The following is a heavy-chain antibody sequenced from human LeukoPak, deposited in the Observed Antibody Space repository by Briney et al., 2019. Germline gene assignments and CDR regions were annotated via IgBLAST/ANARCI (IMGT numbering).Heavy chain of an antibody. J-gene: IGHJ3*02. V-gene: IGHV1-2*02. CDR2: INPNSGGT. Sequence: ASVKVSCKTSGYSFTNYGITWVRQAPGQGLEWMGWINPNSGGTNYAQKFQGRVTMTRDTSISTAYMELSRLRSDDTAVYYCARDLIWFGESHDAFDIWGQGTMVTVSS. D-gene: IGHD3-10*01. CDR1: GYSFTNYG. CDR3: ARDLIWFGESHDAFDI.